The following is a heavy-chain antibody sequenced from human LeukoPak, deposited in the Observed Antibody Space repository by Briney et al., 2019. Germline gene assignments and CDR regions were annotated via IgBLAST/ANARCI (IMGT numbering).Heavy chain of an antibody. CDR1: GYKFTDYY. Sequence: GASVKVSCKASGYKFTDYYIYWVRQAPGQGLEWMGGIIPIFGTANYAQKFQGRVTITADESTSTAYMELSSLRSEDTAVYYCASFDYWGQGTLVTVSS. CDR2: IIPIFGTA. J-gene: IGHJ4*02. V-gene: IGHV1-69*13. CDR3: ASFDY.